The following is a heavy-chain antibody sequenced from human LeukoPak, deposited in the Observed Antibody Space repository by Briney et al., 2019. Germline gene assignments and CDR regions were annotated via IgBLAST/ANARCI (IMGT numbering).Heavy chain of an antibody. CDR2: IRYDGSNK. J-gene: IGHJ4*02. Sequence: GGSLRLSCAASGFTFSSYGMHWVRQAPGKGLEWVAFIRYDGSNKYYADSVKGRFTISRDNSKNTLYLQMNSLRSDDTAVYYCARRTYSRSSSIFDNWGQGTLVTVSS. CDR3: ARRTYSRSSSIFDN. D-gene: IGHD6-6*01. V-gene: IGHV3-30*02. CDR1: GFTFSSYG.